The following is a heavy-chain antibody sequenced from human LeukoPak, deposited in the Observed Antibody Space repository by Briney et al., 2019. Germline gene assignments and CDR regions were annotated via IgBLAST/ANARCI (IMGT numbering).Heavy chain of an antibody. V-gene: IGHV3-30*03. CDR1: GFTFSTYS. D-gene: IGHD2-2*01. CDR3: ASGGGYCSSTSCYVSDY. J-gene: IGHJ4*02. Sequence: PGGSLRLSCEASGFTFSTYSMNWVRQAPGKGLGWVAVISYDGINKYYADSVKGRFTISRDNSKNTLYLQMNSLRAEDTAVYYCASGGGYCSSTSCYVSDYWGQGTLVTVSS. CDR2: ISYDGINK.